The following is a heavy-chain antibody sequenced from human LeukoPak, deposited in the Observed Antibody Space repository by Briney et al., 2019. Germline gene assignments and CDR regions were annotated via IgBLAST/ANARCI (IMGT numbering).Heavy chain of an antibody. Sequence: ASAVTVSFMASGGIFSSYAFSWVRQPPARGLEWIGRIIPILGTANYAQKFQGRVTITADESTSTAYMELSSLRSEDTAVYYCARVYSSGWYVYWGQGTLVTVSS. V-gene: IGHV1-69*11. CDR1: GGIFSSYA. CDR3: ARVYSSGWYVY. CDR2: IIPILGTA. J-gene: IGHJ4*02. D-gene: IGHD6-19*01.